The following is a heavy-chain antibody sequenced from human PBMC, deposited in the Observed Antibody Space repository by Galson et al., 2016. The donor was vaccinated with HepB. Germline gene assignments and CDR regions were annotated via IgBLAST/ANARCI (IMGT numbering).Heavy chain of an antibody. CDR2: IYYSGNT. J-gene: IGHJ4*02. V-gene: IGHV4-39*07. CDR1: GGSISSRSYY. CDR3: ARSMVYYYDSSGYYTFDF. D-gene: IGHD3-22*01. Sequence: SETLSLTCTVSGGSISSRSYYWGWIRQPPGKGLEWIGSIYYSGNTYYNPSLKSRVTISVDTSKNQFSLKLNSVTAADTAVYYCARSMVYYYDSSGYYTFDFWGQGTLVTVSS.